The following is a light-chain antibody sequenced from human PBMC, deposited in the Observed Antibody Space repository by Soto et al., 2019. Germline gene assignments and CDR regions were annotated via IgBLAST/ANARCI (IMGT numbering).Light chain of an antibody. V-gene: IGKV3-15*01. CDR3: YQYNNWPRT. Sequence: EIVMTQSPATLSVSPGERATLSCRASQSISSNLAWYQQKPGQAPRLLIYRASTRATGIPARFSGSGSGTEFSLTISSLQSEDFAVYYCYQYNNWPRTFGQGTKVEI. J-gene: IGKJ1*01. CDR1: QSISSN. CDR2: RAS.